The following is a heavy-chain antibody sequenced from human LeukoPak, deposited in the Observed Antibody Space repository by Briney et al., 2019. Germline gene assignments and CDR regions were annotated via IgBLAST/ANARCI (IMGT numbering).Heavy chain of an antibody. V-gene: IGHV3-30*02. CDR3: AKDEGGLWFGEFPFDY. D-gene: IGHD3-10*01. CDR2: IRFDGSNE. CDR1: GFTFSNYA. Sequence: GGSLRLSCAASGFTFSNYAMHWVRQAPGKGLEWVAFIRFDGSNEYYADSVKDRFTISRDNSKNTLYLQMNSLRAEDTAVYYCAKDEGGLWFGEFPFDYWGQGTLVTVSS. J-gene: IGHJ4*02.